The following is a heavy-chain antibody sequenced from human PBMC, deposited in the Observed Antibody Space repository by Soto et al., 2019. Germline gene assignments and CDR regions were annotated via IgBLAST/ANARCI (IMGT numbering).Heavy chain of an antibody. Sequence: QVQLVQSGAEVKKPGSSVKVSCKASGGTFSSDSFSWVRQAPGQGLEWMGGIIPMFDTPIYAQKFQDRVTITADESTSAAYIQLSSLRSGDTAVSYCAISGGLDRDFNYWGQGSLVTVSS. CDR3: AISGGLDRDFNY. CDR1: GGTFSSDS. D-gene: IGHD2-15*01. CDR2: IIPMFDTP. J-gene: IGHJ4*02. V-gene: IGHV1-69*12.